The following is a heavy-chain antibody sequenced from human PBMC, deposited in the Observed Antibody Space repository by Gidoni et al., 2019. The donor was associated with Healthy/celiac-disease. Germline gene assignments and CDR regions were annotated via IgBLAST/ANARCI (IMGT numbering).Heavy chain of an antibody. CDR1: GFSLSTSGMC. D-gene: IGHD2-15*01. CDR3: ARCYCSGGSCFRRNYNWFDP. CDR2: IDWDDDK. Sequence: QVTLRESGPALVKPTQTLTLTCTFSGFSLSTSGMCVSWIRQPPGKALEWLALIDWDDDKYYSTSLKTRLTISKDTSKNQVVLTMTNMDPVDTATYYCARCYCSGGSCFRRNYNWFDPWGQGTLVTVSS. V-gene: IGHV2-70*01. J-gene: IGHJ5*02.